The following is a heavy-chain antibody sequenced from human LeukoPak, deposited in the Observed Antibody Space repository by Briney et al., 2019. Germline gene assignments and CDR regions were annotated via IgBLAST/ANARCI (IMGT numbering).Heavy chain of an antibody. J-gene: IGHJ5*02. Sequence: PSDTLSLTCTVSGDSISSGFFWGWIRQSPDKGVEWIGGVYRTGNTYYEASLKSRVAISVDTSRNQFSLELRSVTAADTAIYYCARDKDSPPPPGIGAGPRLTWFDPWGQGTRVTVSS. V-gene: IGHV4-38-2*02. CDR2: VYRTGNT. D-gene: IGHD6-13*01. CDR3: ARDKDSPPPPGIGAGPRLTWFDP. CDR1: GDSISSGFF.